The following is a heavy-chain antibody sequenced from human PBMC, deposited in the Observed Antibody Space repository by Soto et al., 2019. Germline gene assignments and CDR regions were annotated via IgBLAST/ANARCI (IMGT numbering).Heavy chain of an antibody. CDR2: IFYSGST. V-gene: IGHV4-59*12. J-gene: IGHJ4*02. CDR1: GGSIRSYY. D-gene: IGHD2-2*01. Sequence: SETLSLTCTVSGGSIRSYYWSWIRQPPGKGLEWIGYIFYSGSTNYNPSLKSRVTISVDTSKNQFSLKLSSVTAADTAVYYCARDETYCSSTSCYPEPQYYFDYWGQGTLVNVSS. CDR3: ARDETYCSSTSCYPEPQYYFDY.